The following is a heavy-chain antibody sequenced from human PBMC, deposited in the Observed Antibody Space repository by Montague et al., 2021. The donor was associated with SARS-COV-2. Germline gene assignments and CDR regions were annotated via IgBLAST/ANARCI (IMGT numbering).Heavy chain of an antibody. Sequence: SETLSLTCTVSGGSISSTTYRWGWIRQPPGKGLEWIGFISYSGTTYYNPSLKSRITMSVDTPKSQFSLNLISATAADTAVYYCARHYGSSLDSWGQGILVAVSS. D-gene: IGHD4-17*01. V-gene: IGHV4-39*01. CDR1: GGSISSTTYR. CDR3: ARHYGSSLDS. J-gene: IGHJ4*02. CDR2: ISYSGTT.